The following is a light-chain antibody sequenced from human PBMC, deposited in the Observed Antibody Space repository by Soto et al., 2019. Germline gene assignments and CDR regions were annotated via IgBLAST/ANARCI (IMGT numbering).Light chain of an antibody. J-gene: IGLJ1*01. V-gene: IGLV2-14*01. CDR3: NSYTSNNTYV. Sequence: QSVLTQPASVSGSPGQSITISCSGTRSDIGSYNYVAWYQQFPGKTPKILIYGVSNRPSGVSSRFSGSKSGNTASLTISGLQAEDEADYYCNSYTSNNTYVFGTGTKVTVL. CDR1: RSDIGSYNY. CDR2: GVS.